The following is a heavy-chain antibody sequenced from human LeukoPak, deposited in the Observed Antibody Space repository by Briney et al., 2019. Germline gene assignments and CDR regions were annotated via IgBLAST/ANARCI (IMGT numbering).Heavy chain of an antibody. Sequence: GGSLRLSCAASGFTFSSYSMNWVRQAPGKGLEWVGIIWNHGGKTTYADSVKGRFTISRDNSKNTLSLQMDSLRAEDTAVYYCARWALGRAGKGDALDIWGQGTMVIVSS. CDR3: ARWALGRAGKGDALDI. CDR2: IWNHGGKT. J-gene: IGHJ3*02. CDR1: GFTFSSYS. D-gene: IGHD6-13*01. V-gene: IGHV3-33*08.